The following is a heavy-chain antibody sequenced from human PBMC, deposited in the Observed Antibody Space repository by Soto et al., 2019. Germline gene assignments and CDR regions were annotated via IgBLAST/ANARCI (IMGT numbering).Heavy chain of an antibody. J-gene: IGHJ4*02. V-gene: IGHV4-31*03. CDR3: AREPDY. CDR2: NYYSGNT. Sequence: QVQLQESGPGLVKPSQTLSLTCTVSGGSISRGGYYWNWIRQHPGKGLEWIGYNYYSGNTYYNPSLKSRVTISVDTSKNQFSLKLSSVTAADTAVDYCAREPDYWGQGTLVTVSS. CDR1: GGSISRGGYY.